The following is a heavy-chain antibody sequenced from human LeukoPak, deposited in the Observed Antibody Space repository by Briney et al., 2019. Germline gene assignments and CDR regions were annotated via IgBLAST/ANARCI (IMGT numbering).Heavy chain of an antibody. J-gene: IGHJ6*02. CDR2: IYYSGST. D-gene: IGHD3-22*01. Sequence: SETLSLTCTVSGGSISSYYWSWIRQPPGKGLEWIGYIYYSGSTNYNPSLKSRVTISVDTSENQFSLKLSSVTAADTAVYYCARVKDSSGYYSTYWYYGMDVWGQGTTVTVSS. CDR3: ARVKDSSGYYSTYWYYGMDV. CDR1: GGSISSYY. V-gene: IGHV4-59*01.